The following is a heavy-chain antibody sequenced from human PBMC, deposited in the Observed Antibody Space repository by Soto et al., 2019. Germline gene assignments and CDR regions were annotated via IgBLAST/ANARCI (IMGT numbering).Heavy chain of an antibody. CDR3: ARVRSSGREFDY. D-gene: IGHD6-25*01. CDR1: GYIFTTYS. Sequence: QVQLVQSGAEMKRPGASVILSCKASGYIFTTYSIHWVRQTAGQGLEWMAKVDRRDGSTGYAQKFRGRVSMAWDTSTGTVSMEVSSLTSDDTATYYCARVRSSGREFDYWGQGTQVTVSS. V-gene: IGHV1-46*01. J-gene: IGHJ4*02. CDR2: VDRRDGST.